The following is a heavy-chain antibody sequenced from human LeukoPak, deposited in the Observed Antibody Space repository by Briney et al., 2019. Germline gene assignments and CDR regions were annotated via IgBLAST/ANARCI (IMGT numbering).Heavy chain of an antibody. CDR2: IYFSGST. D-gene: IGHD2-2*01. CDR1: GGSINNYY. J-gene: IGHJ4*02. CDR3: ARDSCSSTSCRKKFDN. V-gene: IGHV4-59*12. Sequence: SETLSLTCSVSGGSINNYYWSWIRQPPGKGLEWIGSIYFSGSTYYNPSLKSRVTISVETSKVQFSLKLSSVTAADTAVYYCARDSCSSTSCRKKFDNWGQGTLVTVSS.